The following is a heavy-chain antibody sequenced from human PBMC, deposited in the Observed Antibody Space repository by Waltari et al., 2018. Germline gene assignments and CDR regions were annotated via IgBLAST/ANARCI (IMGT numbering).Heavy chain of an antibody. CDR2: IYPGDSDT. D-gene: IGHD1-7*01. CDR1: GYSFTSSW. Sequence: EVQLVQSGAEVKKPGAARKIACTGSGYSFTSSWIGRARQLPGTGLGWMVIIYPGDSDTRYSPSFQGQVTISADKSISTAYLQWSSLKASDTAMYYCARLSTRGTGTTSGDWFDPWGQGTLVTVSS. J-gene: IGHJ5*02. V-gene: IGHV5-51*03. CDR3: ARLSTRGTGTTSGDWFDP.